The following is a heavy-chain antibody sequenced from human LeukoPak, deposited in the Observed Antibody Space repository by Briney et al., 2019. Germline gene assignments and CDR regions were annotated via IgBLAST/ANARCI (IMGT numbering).Heavy chain of an antibody. D-gene: IGHD2-2*01. Sequence: ASVKVSCKASGYTFTSYGISWVRQAPGQGLEWMGWINPNSGGTNYAQKFQGRVTMTRDTSISTAYMELSRLRSDDTAVYYCARDYDVNEYQLPGHWLDPWGQGTLVTVSS. V-gene: IGHV1-2*02. CDR1: GYTFTSYG. CDR2: INPNSGGT. CDR3: ARDYDVNEYQLPGHWLDP. J-gene: IGHJ5*02.